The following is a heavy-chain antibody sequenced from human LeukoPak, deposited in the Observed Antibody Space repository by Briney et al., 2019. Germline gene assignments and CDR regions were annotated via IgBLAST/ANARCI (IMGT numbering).Heavy chain of an antibody. V-gene: IGHV3-23*01. J-gene: IGHJ3*02. CDR3: ARALQYYYDSSGSFDAFDI. Sequence: GGSLRLSCAASGFTFGNYGMTWVRQAPGKGLEWVSIISHSGVSTYYTDSVKGRFTISRDNSKNTLYLQMNSLRAEDTAVYYCARALQYYYDSSGSFDAFDIWGQGTMVTVSS. CDR2: ISHSGVST. CDR1: GFTFGNYG. D-gene: IGHD3-22*01.